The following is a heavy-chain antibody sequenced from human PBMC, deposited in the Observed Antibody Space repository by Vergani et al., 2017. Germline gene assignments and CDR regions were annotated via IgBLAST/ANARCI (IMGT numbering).Heavy chain of an antibody. CDR3: ARDLRLLYNRFDP. J-gene: IGHJ5*02. CDR2: TWHDGNNK. D-gene: IGHD1-14*01. CDR1: GFTFNQYG. Sequence: QVQLVESGGGVVQPGRSLRLSCAASGFTFNQYGMHWVRQAPGKGLEWVADTWHDGNNKQYADSVKGRFTISRENSKSTMYLQMNSLRDEDTGVYYCARDLRLLYNRFDPWGQGTLVTVSS. V-gene: IGHV3-33*01.